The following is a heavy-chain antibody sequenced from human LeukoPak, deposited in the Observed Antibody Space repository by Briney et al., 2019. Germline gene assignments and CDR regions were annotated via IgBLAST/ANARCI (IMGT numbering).Heavy chain of an antibody. CDR1: GGSISSTNYY. D-gene: IGHD3-22*01. CDR3: ARDSSSGVDY. CDR2: VSYSGST. V-gene: IGHV4-39*07. Sequence: SETLSLTCTVSGGSISSTNYYWGWIRQPPGKGLEWIGSVSYSGSTYYSPSLKSRVTISEDTSKNRFSLKLSSVTAADTAVYYCARDSSSGVDYWGQGTLVTVSS. J-gene: IGHJ4*02.